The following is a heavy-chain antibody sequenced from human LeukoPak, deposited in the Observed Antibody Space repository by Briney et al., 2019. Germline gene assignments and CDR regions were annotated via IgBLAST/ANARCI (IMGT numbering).Heavy chain of an antibody. V-gene: IGHV3-30*03. CDR3: ARHDYPGGFDP. Sequence: PGGSLRLSCAASGFTFSSYGMHWVRQAPGKGLEWVAVISYDGSNKYYADSVKGRFTISRDNAKNSLYLQMNSLRAEDTAVYYCARHDYPGGFDPWGQGTLVTVSS. CDR1: GFTFSSYG. D-gene: IGHD4-11*01. J-gene: IGHJ5*02. CDR2: ISYDGSNK.